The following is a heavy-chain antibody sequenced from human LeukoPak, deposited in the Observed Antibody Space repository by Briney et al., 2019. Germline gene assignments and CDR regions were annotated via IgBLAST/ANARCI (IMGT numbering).Heavy chain of an antibody. J-gene: IGHJ5*02. CDR1: GFTFSNYD. CDR2: IWSDGSNE. Sequence: TGGSLRLSCAASGFTFSNYDMHWVRQAPGKGLEWVAVIWSDGSNEYSTDSLKGRFTISRDNSKNALYLQMNNLRAEDTAVYYCARQMSVFGGGDWLDPWGQGTQVTVSS. D-gene: IGHD3-3*01. V-gene: IGHV3-33*01. CDR3: ARQMSVFGGGDWLDP.